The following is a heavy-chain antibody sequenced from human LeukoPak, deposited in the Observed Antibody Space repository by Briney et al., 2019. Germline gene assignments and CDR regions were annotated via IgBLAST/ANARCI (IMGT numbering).Heavy chain of an antibody. J-gene: IGHJ4*02. V-gene: IGHV3-23*01. CDR1: GFTFSSYA. Sequence: PGESLRPSCAASGFTFSSYAMSWVRQAPGKGLEWVSAVSGSGGSTYYADSVKGRFTISRDNYKNTLYLQMNSLRAEDTAVYYCAKGRTEMATTIDYWGQGTLVTVSS. CDR3: AKGRTEMATTIDY. CDR2: VSGSGGST. D-gene: IGHD5-24*01.